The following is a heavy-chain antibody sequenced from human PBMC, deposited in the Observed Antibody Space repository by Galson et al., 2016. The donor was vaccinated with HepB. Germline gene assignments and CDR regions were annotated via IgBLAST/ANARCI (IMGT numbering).Heavy chain of an antibody. V-gene: IGHV6-1*01. CDR1: GDSVSSNRVT. J-gene: IGHJ2*01. Sequence: AISGDSVSSNRVTWNWIRQPPSRGLEWLGRTYYRSKWYNDYAVSVKSRMTINPDTSKNQFSLQLNSVTPEDTAVYYCARRGSKEKGYFDLWGRGTLVTVSS. CDR3: ARRGSKEKGYFDL. CDR2: TYYRSKWYN. D-gene: IGHD6-13*01.